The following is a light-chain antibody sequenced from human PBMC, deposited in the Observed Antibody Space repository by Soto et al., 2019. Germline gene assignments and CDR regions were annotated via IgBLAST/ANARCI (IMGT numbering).Light chain of an antibody. V-gene: IGKV3-15*01. CDR3: QKYNNGPDT. CDR2: GAS. Sequence: EIVMTQSPATLSVSPGERATLSCRAGQSVSSNLAWYQQKPGQAPRLLIYGASTRATGIPARFSGSGSGTDFTLTISSLHSEDFAVYYCQKYNNGPDTLGRGTKLEIK. CDR1: QSVSSN. J-gene: IGKJ2*01.